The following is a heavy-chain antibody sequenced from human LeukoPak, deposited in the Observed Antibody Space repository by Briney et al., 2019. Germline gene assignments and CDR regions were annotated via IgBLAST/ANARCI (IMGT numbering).Heavy chain of an antibody. CDR2: ISGSGGST. CDR1: GFTFSSYA. D-gene: IGHD6-6*01. Sequence: GGSLRLSCAASGFTFSSYAMSWVRQAPGKGLEWVSAISGSGGSTYYADSVKGRFTISRDNSKNTLYLQMNSLRAEDTALYYCAKDKGWQLAPLDYWGQGTLVTVSS. V-gene: IGHV3-23*01. CDR3: AKDKGWQLAPLDY. J-gene: IGHJ4*02.